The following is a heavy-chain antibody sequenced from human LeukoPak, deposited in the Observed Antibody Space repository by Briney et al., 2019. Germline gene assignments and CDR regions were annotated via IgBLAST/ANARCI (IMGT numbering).Heavy chain of an antibody. Sequence: GGSLRLSCAASGFTVSSNYMSWVRQAPGKGLEWVSVIYSGGSTYYADSVKGRFTISRDNSKNTLYLQMNSLRAEDTAVYYCASGRGYYDSCMDVWGQGTTVTVSS. V-gene: IGHV3-66*01. CDR2: IYSGGST. CDR3: ASGRGYYDSCMDV. CDR1: GFTVSSNY. D-gene: IGHD3-22*01. J-gene: IGHJ6*02.